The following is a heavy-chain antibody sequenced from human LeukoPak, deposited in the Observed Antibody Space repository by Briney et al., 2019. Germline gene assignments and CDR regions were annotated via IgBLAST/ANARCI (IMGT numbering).Heavy chain of an antibody. CDR1: GGSTSRSSYY. J-gene: IGHJ4*02. V-gene: IGHV4-39*01. D-gene: IGHD2-21*01. CDR3: ARRIPTFFFDY. CDR2: IYYSGST. Sequence: PSETLSLTCTVSGGSTSRSSYYWGWVRQPPGKGLDWIGSIYYSGSTYYNPSLKSRVTISVDTSKNHFSLKLTSVTAADTAVYYCARRIPTFFFDYWGQGTLVTVSS.